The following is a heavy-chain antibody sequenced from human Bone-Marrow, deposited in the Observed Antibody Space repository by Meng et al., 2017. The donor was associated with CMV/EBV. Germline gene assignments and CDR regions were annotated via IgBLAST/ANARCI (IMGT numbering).Heavy chain of an antibody. J-gene: IGHJ6*02. D-gene: IGHD2-2*01. CDR1: GFTVSSNY. CDR2: IYSCGST. V-gene: IGHV3-66*03. Sequence: GGSLRLSCAASGFTVSSNYMSWVRQAPGKGLEWVSVIYSCGSTYYADSVKGRFTISRDNSKNTLYLQMNSLRAEDTAVYYCARDGAGDIVVVPAAKGYYYYYGMDVWGQGNTVTVSS. CDR3: ARDGAGDIVVVPAAKGYYYYYGMDV.